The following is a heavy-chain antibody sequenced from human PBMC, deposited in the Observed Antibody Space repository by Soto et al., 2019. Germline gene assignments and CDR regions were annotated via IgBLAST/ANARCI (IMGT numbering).Heavy chain of an antibody. CDR2: IYYSGST. Sequence: QVQLQESGPGLVKPSETLSLTCTVSGGSISSYYWSWIRQPPGKGLEWIGYIYYSGSTNYNPSLTSRVTIPVATSKNRFALKLSSVTAADTAVYYCARSDGRYWGQGTLVTVSS. V-gene: IGHV4-59*01. CDR3: ARSDGRY. CDR1: GGSISSYY. J-gene: IGHJ4*02.